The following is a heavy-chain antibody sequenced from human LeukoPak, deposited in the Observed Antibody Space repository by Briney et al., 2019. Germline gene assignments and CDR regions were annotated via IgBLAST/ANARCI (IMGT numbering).Heavy chain of an antibody. J-gene: IGHJ6*02. Sequence: SETLSLTCAVYGGSFSGYYWNWIRQPPGKGLEWIGEINHSGSTNYNPSLKSRITISVDTSKTHFSPNLYSVTAAYTAVYYCARRGTYSPAGLDVWGQGTTVTVSS. CDR1: GGSFSGYY. V-gene: IGHV4-34*01. CDR3: ARRGTYSPAGLDV. D-gene: IGHD1-26*01. CDR2: INHSGST.